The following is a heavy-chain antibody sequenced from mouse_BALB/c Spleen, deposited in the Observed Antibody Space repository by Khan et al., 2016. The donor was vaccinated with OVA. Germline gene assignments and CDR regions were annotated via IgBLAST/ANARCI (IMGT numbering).Heavy chain of an antibody. CDR3: TNHGSSSAWFTY. CDR2: INPSTDYT. D-gene: IGHD1-1*01. Sequence: QVRLQQSGAELAKPAASVKMSCKVSGYTFTSYWMHWVKQRPGQGLEWIGYINPSTDYTEYNQKFKDKATLTADKSSSTAYMQLTSLTSEDSAVYYGTNHGSSSAWFTYWGQGTLVTVSA. J-gene: IGHJ3*01. CDR1: GYTFTSYW. V-gene: IGHV1-7*01.